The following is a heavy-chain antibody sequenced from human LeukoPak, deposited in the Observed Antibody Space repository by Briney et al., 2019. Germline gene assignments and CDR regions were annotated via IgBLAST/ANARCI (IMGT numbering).Heavy chain of an antibody. D-gene: IGHD3-22*01. CDR3: ARVKDYYDSSGFDY. V-gene: IGHV3-48*01. J-gene: IGHJ4*02. Sequence: GGSLRLSCAASGFTFSSYSMNWVRQAPGKGLEWVSYISSSSTIYYADSVKGRFTISRDNAKNSLYLQMNSLRAEDTAVYYCARVKDYYDSSGFDYWGQGTLVTVSS. CDR2: ISSSSTI. CDR1: GFTFSSYS.